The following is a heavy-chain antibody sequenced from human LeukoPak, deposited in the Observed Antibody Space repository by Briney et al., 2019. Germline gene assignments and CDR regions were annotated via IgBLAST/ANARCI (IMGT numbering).Heavy chain of an antibody. J-gene: IGHJ4*02. D-gene: IGHD6-13*01. CDR2: INHSGST. Sequence: PSETLSLTCAVYGGSFSGYYWSWIRQPPGKGPEWIGEINHSGSTNYNPSLKSRVTISVDTSKNQFSLKLSSVTAADTAVYYCARAAAALPGVWGQGTLVTVSS. CDR1: GGSFSGYY. V-gene: IGHV4-34*01. CDR3: ARAAAALPGV.